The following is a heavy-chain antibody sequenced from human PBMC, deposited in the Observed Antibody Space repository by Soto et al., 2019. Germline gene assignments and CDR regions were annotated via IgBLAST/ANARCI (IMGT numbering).Heavy chain of an antibody. J-gene: IGHJ4*02. D-gene: IGHD2-8*01. CDR2: TYWDDDK. Sequence: QITLKESGPTLVKPTQTLTLTCTFSGFSLSTSGVGVGWIRQPPGKALEWLALTYWDDDKRYRPSLKSRLTITKDTSKNQVALTMTNMDPVDTATYYCAHRQWTFYFAYWGQGTLVTVSS. V-gene: IGHV2-5*02. CDR1: GFSLSTSGVG. CDR3: AHRQWTFYFAY.